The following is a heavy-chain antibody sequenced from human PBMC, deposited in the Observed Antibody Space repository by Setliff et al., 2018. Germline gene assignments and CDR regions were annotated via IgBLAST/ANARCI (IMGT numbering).Heavy chain of an antibody. CDR1: GFTFRDYS. J-gene: IGHJ4*02. CDR2: V. V-gene: IGHV3-23*01. Sequence: PGGSLRLSCETSGFTFRDYSMTWVRQAPGKGLEWVSGVTQGGSVKGRFTIDRDNTNSKLYLQMNSLRVEDTALYYCAKSSGSSSATNLEYLGPGTLVTVSS. D-gene: IGHD3-10*01. CDR3: AKSSGSSSATNLEY.